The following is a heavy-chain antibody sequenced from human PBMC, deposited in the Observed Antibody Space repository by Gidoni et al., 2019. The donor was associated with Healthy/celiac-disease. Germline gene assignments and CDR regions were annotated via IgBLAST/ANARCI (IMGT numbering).Heavy chain of an antibody. Sequence: QVQLVQSGAEVKKPGASVKVSCKASGYTFTGYYMHWVRQAPGQGLEWMGWINPNSGGTNDAQKFQGRVTMTRDTSISTAYMELSRLRSDDTAVYYCARWRGDGSGWYEGEGPWFDPWGQGTLVTVSS. CDR3: ARWRGDGSGWYEGEGPWFDP. J-gene: IGHJ5*02. CDR1: GYTFTGYY. CDR2: INPNSGGT. V-gene: IGHV1-2*02. D-gene: IGHD6-19*01.